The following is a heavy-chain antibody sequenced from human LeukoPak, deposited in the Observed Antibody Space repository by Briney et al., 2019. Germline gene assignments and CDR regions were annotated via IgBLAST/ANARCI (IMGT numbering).Heavy chain of an antibody. CDR3: AKRAFGSERHLDY. CDR1: GFTFNIYA. CDR2: ISNSGGGT. Sequence: GGSLRLSCAASGFTFNIYAMNWVRQAPGKGLEWVSVISNSGGGTYYADSVKGRFTISRDNSKNTLHLQMNSLRAEGTAVYYCAKRAFGSERHLDYWGQGTLVTVSS. V-gene: IGHV3-23*01. J-gene: IGHJ4*02. D-gene: IGHD3-10*01.